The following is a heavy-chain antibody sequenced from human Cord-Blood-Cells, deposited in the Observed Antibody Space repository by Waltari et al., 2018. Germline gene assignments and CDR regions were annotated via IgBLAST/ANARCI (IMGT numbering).Heavy chain of an antibody. CDR2: IYSGGST. D-gene: IGHD7-27*01. Sequence: EVQLVESGGGLIQPGGSLRRSCAASGFTVSSNYMTWVRQAPGKGLEWVSGIYSGGSTYYADSVKGRFTISRDNSKNTLYLQMNSLRAEDTAVYYCARAPPGWGSPLHWYFDLWGRGTLVTVSS. CDR1: GFTVSSNY. V-gene: IGHV3-53*01. CDR3: ARAPPGWGSPLHWYFDL. J-gene: IGHJ2*01.